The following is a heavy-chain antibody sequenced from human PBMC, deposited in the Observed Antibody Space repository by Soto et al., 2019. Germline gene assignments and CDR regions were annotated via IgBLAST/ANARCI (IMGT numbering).Heavy chain of an antibody. CDR2: ISYDGSNK. CDR3: AKDLRMWTAVAGPFQD. D-gene: IGHD6-19*01. CDR1: GFNFSTFS. V-gene: IGHV3-30*18. J-gene: IGHJ1*01. Sequence: VQLVESGGGLIQPGESLRLSCAASGFNFSTFSMHWVRQAPGKGLEWVAFISYDGSNKFYADSVKGRFTVSRDNSNNTLYLQLTSPRLDDTAVYFCAKDLRMWTAVAGPFQDWGQGTLVAVSS.